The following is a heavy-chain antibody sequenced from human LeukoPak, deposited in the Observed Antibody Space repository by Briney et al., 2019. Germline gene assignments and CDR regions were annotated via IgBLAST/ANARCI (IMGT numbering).Heavy chain of an antibody. Sequence: GGSLRLSCAASGFTFSSYSMNWVRQAPGKGLEWVSSISSSSSYIYYADSVKGRFTISRDNAKNSLYLQMNSLRAEDTAVYYCATGGSGWYHLDYWGQGTLVTVSS. CDR2: ISSSSSYI. CDR3: ATGGSGWYHLDY. V-gene: IGHV3-21*01. J-gene: IGHJ4*02. CDR1: GFTFSSYS. D-gene: IGHD6-19*01.